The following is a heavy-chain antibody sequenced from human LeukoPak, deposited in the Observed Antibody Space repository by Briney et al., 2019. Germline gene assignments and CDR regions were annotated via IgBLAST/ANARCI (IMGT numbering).Heavy chain of an antibody. CDR3: ARDLEPHDGYNSEGGVGNWFDP. CDR2: IIPIFGTA. V-gene: IGHV1-69*01. J-gene: IGHJ5*02. D-gene: IGHD5-24*01. CDR1: GGTFISYA. Sequence: ASVKVSCKASGGTFISYAISWVRQAPGQGLEWMGGIIPIFGTASYAQKFQGRVTITADESTSTAYMELSSLRSEDTAVYYCARDLEPHDGYNSEGGVGNWFDPWGQGTLVTVSS.